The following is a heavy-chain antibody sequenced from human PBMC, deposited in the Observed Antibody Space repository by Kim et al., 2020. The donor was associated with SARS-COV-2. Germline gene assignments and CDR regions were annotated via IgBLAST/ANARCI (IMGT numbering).Heavy chain of an antibody. CDR2: INHSGST. V-gene: IGHV4-34*01. J-gene: IGHJ4*02. Sequence: SETLSLTCAVYGGSFSNYYWSWIRQSPGKGLEWIGEINHSGSTNYNPSLKSRVTISVDTSKHQFSLKLSSVTAADTAVYYCARIEVFDFDYWGQGTLVTV. CDR3: ARIEVFDFDY. D-gene: IGHD2-21*01. CDR1: GGSFSNYY.